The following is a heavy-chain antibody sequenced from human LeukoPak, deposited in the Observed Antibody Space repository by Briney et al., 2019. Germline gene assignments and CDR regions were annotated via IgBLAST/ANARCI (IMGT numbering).Heavy chain of an antibody. J-gene: IGHJ5*02. CDR3: ARVERRYCWLDP. V-gene: IGHV4-38-2*02. CDR2: IYHSGST. D-gene: IGHD2-8*02. CDR1: GYSISSGYY. Sequence: SETLSLTCTVSGYSISSGYYWGWIRQPPGKGLEWIGSIYHSGSTYYNPSLKSRVTISVDTSKNQFSLKLSSVTAADTAVYYCARVERRYCWLDPWGQGTLVTVSS.